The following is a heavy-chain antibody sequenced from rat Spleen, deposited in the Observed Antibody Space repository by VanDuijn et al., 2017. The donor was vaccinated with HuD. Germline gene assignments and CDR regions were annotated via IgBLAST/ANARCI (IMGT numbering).Heavy chain of an antibody. V-gene: IGHV5-27*01. D-gene: IGHD4-1*01. CDR3: STYGGLRNWFAY. CDR2: ISTSGDSS. Sequence: QLVESGGGLVQPGRSLKLSCAGSGFPFSDYDMAWVRQAPKKGLEWVASISTSGDSSYYRDSVKGRFIVSRDDAKSTLHLQMDSLRSEDTATYYCSTYGGLRNWFAYWGQGTLVTVSS. CDR1: GFPFSDYD. J-gene: IGHJ3*01.